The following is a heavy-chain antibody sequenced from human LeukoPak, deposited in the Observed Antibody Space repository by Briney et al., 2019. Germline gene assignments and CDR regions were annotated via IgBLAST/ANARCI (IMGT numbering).Heavy chain of an antibody. CDR2: IISNGGST. V-gene: IGHV3-64*01. D-gene: IGHD3-16*01. Sequence: GGSLRLSCAASGFTFSSYTMHWVRQAPGKGLEYVSAIISNGGSTYYANSVQGRFTISRDNSKNTLYLQMGSLRAEDTAVYYCARLMFRGLRLAGYSGMDVWGQGTTVTVSS. J-gene: IGHJ6*02. CDR3: ARLMFRGLRLAGYSGMDV. CDR1: GFTFSSYT.